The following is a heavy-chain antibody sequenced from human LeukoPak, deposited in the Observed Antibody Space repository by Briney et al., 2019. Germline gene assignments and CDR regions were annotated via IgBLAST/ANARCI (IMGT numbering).Heavy chain of an antibody. CDR2: ISYDGNNK. Sequence: GGSLRLSCAASGFTFSIYAMNWVRQAPGKGLEWVALISYDGNNKYYADSVKGRFTISKDNSKNTLYLQMNSLTTEDTAVYYCARDGPFFDYWGQGTLVTVSS. CDR3: ARDGPFFDY. D-gene: IGHD3/OR15-3a*01. J-gene: IGHJ4*02. V-gene: IGHV3-30-3*01. CDR1: GFTFSIYA.